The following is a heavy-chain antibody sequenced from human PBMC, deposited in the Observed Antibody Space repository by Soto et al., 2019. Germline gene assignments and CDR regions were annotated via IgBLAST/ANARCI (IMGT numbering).Heavy chain of an antibody. Sequence: SETLSLTCTVSGGSISSYYWSWIRQPPGKGLEWIGYIYYSGSTNYNPSLKSRVTISVDTSKNQFSLKLSSVTAADTAVYYCARYGGYCSSTSCYLAEYFQHWGQGTLVTVS. V-gene: IGHV4-59*08. D-gene: IGHD2-2*01. J-gene: IGHJ1*01. CDR3: ARYGGYCSSTSCYLAEYFQH. CDR1: GGSISSYY. CDR2: IYYSGST.